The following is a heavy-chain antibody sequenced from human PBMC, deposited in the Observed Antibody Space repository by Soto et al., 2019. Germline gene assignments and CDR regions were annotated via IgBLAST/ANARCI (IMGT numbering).Heavy chain of an antibody. CDR3: TQDGGSRDWLTVN. CDR1: GFTFTSYA. Sequence: EVQLLASGGDLVQPGGSLRLSCAASGFTFTSYAMSWIRQAPGKGLEWVSAITGGGDNTYYADSVKGRFTISRDNSKNTLYLQMNSLRAEDTAFYYCTQDGGSRDWLTVNWGQGTLVTVSS. D-gene: IGHD3-9*01. V-gene: IGHV3-23*01. CDR2: ITGGGDNT. J-gene: IGHJ4*02.